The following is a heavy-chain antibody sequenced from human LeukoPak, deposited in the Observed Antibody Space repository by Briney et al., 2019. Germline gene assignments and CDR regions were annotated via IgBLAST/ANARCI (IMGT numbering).Heavy chain of an antibody. J-gene: IGHJ4*02. CDR3: ARLGSSWRLDY. D-gene: IGHD6-13*01. V-gene: IGHV4-39*01. CDR1: GGSISSSSYY. CDR2: IYYSGST. Sequence: SETLSLTCTVSGGSISSSSYYWGWIRQPPGKGLEWIGSIYYSGSTYYNPSLKSRVTISVDTSKNQFSLKLSSVTAADTAVYYCARLGSSWRLDYWGQGTLVTVSS.